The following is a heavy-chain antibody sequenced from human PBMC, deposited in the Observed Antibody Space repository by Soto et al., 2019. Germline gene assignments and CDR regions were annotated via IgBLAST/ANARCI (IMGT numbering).Heavy chain of an antibody. CDR1: GYTFTSYG. CDR3: AKDLPAMDV. V-gene: IGHV1-18*01. CDR2: ISAYNGNT. J-gene: IGHJ6*02. Sequence: QVQLVQSGAEVKKPGASVKVSCKASGYTFTSYGISWVRQAPGQGLEWMGWISAYNGNTNYAQTLQGRVTMTTATSTSTADMGLKSLRCDETAVYYCAKDLPAMDVWCQGTTVTVSS.